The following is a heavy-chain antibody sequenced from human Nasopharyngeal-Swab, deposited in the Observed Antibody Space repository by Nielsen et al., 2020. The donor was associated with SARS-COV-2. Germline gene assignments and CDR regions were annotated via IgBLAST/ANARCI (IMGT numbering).Heavy chain of an antibody. CDR2: IAPSDSYT. D-gene: IGHD6-25*01. V-gene: IGHV5-10-1*01. J-gene: IGHJ5*02. CDR3: ARQRVNNWFDP. Sequence: VLQLPGNGLERMRRIAPSDSYTNYSPSFQGHVSISADKSISTAYLQWSSLKASDTAMYYCARQRVNNWFDPWGQGTMVTVSS.